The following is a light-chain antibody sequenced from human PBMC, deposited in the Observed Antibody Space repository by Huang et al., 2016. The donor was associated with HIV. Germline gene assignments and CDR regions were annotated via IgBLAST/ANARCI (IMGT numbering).Light chain of an antibody. CDR2: AAS. Sequence: IQLTQSPSSLSVSVGDRVTITCRASQDISSFLAWYQQKPGKAPKLLIYAASTLESGVPSRFSGSGSGTDFTLTINNLQPEDFATYYCLQLNSYVGTFGPGTNVDV. V-gene: IGKV1-9*01. CDR1: QDISSF. CDR3: LQLNSYVGT. J-gene: IGKJ3*01.